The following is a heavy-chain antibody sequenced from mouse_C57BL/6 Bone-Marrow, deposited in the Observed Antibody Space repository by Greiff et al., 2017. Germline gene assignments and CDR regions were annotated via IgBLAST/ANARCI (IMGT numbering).Heavy chain of an antibody. CDR2: IDPSDSYT. CDR1: GYTFTSYW. D-gene: IGHD2-5*01. Sequence: QVQLQQPGAELVMPGASVKLSCKASGYTFTSYWMHWVKQRPGQGLEWIGGIDPSDSYTNYNQKFKGKSTLTVDKSSSTAYMQLSSLTSEDSAVYDCARESHYYSNPYAMDYWGQGTSVTVSS. J-gene: IGHJ4*01. CDR3: ARESHYYSNPYAMDY. V-gene: IGHV1-69*01.